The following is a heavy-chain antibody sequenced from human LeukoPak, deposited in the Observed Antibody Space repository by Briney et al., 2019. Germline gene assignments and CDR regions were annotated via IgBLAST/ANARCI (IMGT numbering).Heavy chain of an antibody. CDR2: ISYDGSNK. CDR1: GFTFSSYA. V-gene: IGHV3-30-3*01. Sequence: GGFLRLSCAASGFTFSSYAMHWVRQAPGKGLEWVAVISYDGSNKYYADSVKGRFTISRDNSKNTLYLQMNSLRAEDTAVYYCARDPGSSTVLDAFDIWGQGTMVTVSS. D-gene: IGHD6-6*01. J-gene: IGHJ3*02. CDR3: ARDPGSSTVLDAFDI.